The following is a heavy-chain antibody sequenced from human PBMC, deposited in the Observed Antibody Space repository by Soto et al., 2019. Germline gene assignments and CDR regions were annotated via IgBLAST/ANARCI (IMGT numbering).Heavy chain of an antibody. CDR1: GFTFSGSA. V-gene: IGHV3-73*01. CDR2: IRSKANSYAT. CDR3: TRHPRILGFDP. J-gene: IGHJ5*02. D-gene: IGHD3-3*02. Sequence: EVQLVESGGGLVQPGGSLKLSCAASGFTFSGSAMHWVRQASGKGLEWVGRIRSKANSYATAYAASVKGRFTISRDDSKTTAYLQMNSLTTEDTAVYYCTRHPRILGFDPWGQGTLVTVSS.